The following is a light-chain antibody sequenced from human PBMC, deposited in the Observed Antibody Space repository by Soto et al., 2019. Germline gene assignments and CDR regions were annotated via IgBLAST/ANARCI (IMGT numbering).Light chain of an antibody. Sequence: EIVLTQSPATLSLSPRERATLSCSASQSVGTYFAWYQQKPGQAPRLLIYDSSNRATGIPARFSGSGSGTDFTLTISSLEPEDFAVYYCQQRSDWPSTFGGGTKVEIK. CDR3: QQRSDWPST. V-gene: IGKV3-11*01. CDR1: QSVGTY. J-gene: IGKJ4*01. CDR2: DSS.